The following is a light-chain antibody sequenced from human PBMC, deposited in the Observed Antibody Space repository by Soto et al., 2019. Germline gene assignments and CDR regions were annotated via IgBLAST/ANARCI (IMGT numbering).Light chain of an antibody. CDR3: CSYAVSYTYV. Sequence: QSVLNHPRSETGSAGQLVTISSTVTSRDVGAYNYVSWYRHLPRKAAQLLMYDVSKRPSGVPDRFSGYEAGNTASLTIPGLQAEVEADYFCCSYAVSYTYVFGAGSKVGVL. V-gene: IGLV2-11*01. J-gene: IGLJ1*01. CDR2: DVS. CDR1: SRDVGAYNY.